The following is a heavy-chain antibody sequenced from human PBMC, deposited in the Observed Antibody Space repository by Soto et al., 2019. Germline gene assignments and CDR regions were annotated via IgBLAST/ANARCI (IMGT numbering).Heavy chain of an antibody. J-gene: IGHJ5*02. Sequence: EVQLVESGGGLVQPGGSLRLSCAASGFTFSSYSMNWVPQAPGKGLEWVSYISSSSSTIYYADSVKGRFTISRDNAKNSLYLQMNSLRAEDTAVYYCARHPERIAQIGWFDPWGQGTLVCVSS. V-gene: IGHV3-48*01. CDR1: GFTFSSYS. CDR3: ARHPERIAQIGWFDP. CDR2: ISSSSSTI. D-gene: IGHD6-13*01.